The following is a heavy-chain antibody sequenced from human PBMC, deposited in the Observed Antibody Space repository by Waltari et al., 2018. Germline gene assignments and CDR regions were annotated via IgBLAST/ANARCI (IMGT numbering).Heavy chain of an antibody. CDR2: IYHSGST. D-gene: IGHD5-12*01. CDR1: GGSISSSNW. Sequence: QVQLQESGPGLVKPSGTLSLTCAVSGGSISSSNWWSWVRQPPGKGREWIGEIYHSGSTNYNPTRNSGVTISVDKSKNQCSLKRSAVTAADTAGDYCARAGGGYDYWGQGTLVTVSS. CDR3: ARAGGGYDY. V-gene: IGHV4-4*02. J-gene: IGHJ4*02.